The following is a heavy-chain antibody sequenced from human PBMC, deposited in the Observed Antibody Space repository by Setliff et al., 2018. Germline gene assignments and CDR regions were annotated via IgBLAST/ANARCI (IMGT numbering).Heavy chain of an antibody. J-gene: IGHJ4*02. CDR1: GFTFDVSG. CDR2: INWSGGSR. V-gene: IGHV3-20*04. CDR3: ARAVVGYGDLYYFDC. D-gene: IGHD4-17*01. Sequence: PGESLKISCGTSGFTFDVSGMSWVRQAPGKGLEWVSGINWSGGSRAYADSVKGRFTISRDNAKNSMYLEMNSLRAEDTAFYYCARAVVGYGDLYYFDCWGQGTLVTVSS.